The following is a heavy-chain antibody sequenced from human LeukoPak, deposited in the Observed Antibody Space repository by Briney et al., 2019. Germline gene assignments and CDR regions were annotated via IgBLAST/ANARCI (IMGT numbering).Heavy chain of an antibody. V-gene: IGHV3-7*01. J-gene: IGHJ3*02. CDR1: GFAFSDSW. CDR3: ARDRGWIQHDI. Sequence: GGSLRLSCAASGFAFSDSWMTWIRQAPGKGLEWVAFVKGDGSAKKYVDSVKGRFTISRDNAKNSLFLQMNSLRAEDTAVYYCARDRGWIQHDIWGQGTMVTVSS. CDR2: VKGDGSAK. D-gene: IGHD5-18*01.